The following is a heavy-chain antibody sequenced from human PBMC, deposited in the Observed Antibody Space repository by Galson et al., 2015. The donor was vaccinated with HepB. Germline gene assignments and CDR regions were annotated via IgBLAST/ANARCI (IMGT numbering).Heavy chain of an antibody. J-gene: IGHJ4*02. CDR2: IKSETDGGTT. D-gene: IGHD1-26*01. Sequence: SLRLSCAASGFTFSDYWMTWVRQAPGKGLEWVGRIKSETDGGTTDYAAPVKGRFTISRDDSKNTLYLQMNSLKTEDTAVYYCTTASGSYFDYWGQGTLATVSS. V-gene: IGHV3-15*01. CDR1: GFTFSDYW. CDR3: TTASGSYFDY.